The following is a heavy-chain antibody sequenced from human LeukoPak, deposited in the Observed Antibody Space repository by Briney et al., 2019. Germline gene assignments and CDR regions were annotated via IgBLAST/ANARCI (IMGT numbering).Heavy chain of an antibody. D-gene: IGHD3-22*01. CDR1: GFTFNSYA. J-gene: IGHJ1*01. V-gene: IGHV3-23*01. Sequence: GGSLRLSCAGSGFTFNSYAMSWVRQTPGKGLDWVSGISGSGGSTYYADSVTGRFTISRDNSKNTLYLQMDSLRAEDTAVYYCAKGITMIVVVTEYFQHWGQGTLVTVSS. CDR2: ISGSGGST. CDR3: AKGITMIVVVTEYFQH.